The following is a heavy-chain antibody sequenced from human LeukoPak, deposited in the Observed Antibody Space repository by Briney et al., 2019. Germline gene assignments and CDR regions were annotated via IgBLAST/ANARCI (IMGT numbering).Heavy chain of an antibody. V-gene: IGHV5-51*01. Sequence: GESLKISCKGSGYTFTKDWIGWVRQTPDKGLEWMAMIYPGDSDIIYSPSFQGQVSISVDKSISTAYLQWSSLKASDTAMYYCVTGWGGDWDDPAHNWGQGTLVTVS. CDR3: VTGWGGDWDDPAHN. J-gene: IGHJ4*02. D-gene: IGHD3/OR15-3a*01. CDR2: IYPGDSDI. CDR1: GYTFTKDW.